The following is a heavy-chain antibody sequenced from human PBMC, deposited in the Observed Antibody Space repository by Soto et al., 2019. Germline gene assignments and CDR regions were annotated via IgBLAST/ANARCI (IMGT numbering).Heavy chain of an antibody. Sequence: QVQLVQSGAEVKKPGASVKVSCKASGGTFSSYAISWVRQAPGQGLEWMGGFMPIFGTANYAQKFQGRVTITADESTSTAYMELSSLRSEDTAVYYCARDDCSGGSCYSVVGGWFDPWGQGTLVTVSS. V-gene: IGHV1-69*01. CDR1: GGTFSSYA. D-gene: IGHD2-15*01. CDR3: ARDDCSGGSCYSVVGGWFDP. CDR2: FMPIFGTA. J-gene: IGHJ5*02.